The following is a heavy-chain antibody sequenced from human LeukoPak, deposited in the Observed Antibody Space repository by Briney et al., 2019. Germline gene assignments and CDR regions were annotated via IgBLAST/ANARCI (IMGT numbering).Heavy chain of an antibody. CDR2: INHSGST. D-gene: IGHD1-1*01. CDR1: GGSFSGYY. V-gene: IGHV4-34*01. Sequence: SETLSLTCAVYGGSFSGYYWSWTRQPPGKGLEWIGEINHSGSTNYNPSLKSRVTISVDTSKNQFSLKLSSVTAADTAVYYCAREGWKGFDPWGQGTLVTVSS. CDR3: AREGWKGFDP. J-gene: IGHJ5*02.